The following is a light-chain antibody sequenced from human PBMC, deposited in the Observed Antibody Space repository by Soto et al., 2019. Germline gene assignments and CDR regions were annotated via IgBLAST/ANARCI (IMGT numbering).Light chain of an antibody. CDR1: ESVGRN. CDR2: GAT. J-gene: IGKJ5*01. Sequence: ENVLTQSPATRSWSPMGIATVCFMASESVGRNLAWYQQKPGQAPRLLIYGATTRATGLPARFSGSGSGTEFSLTISSLQSEDFAVYFCQQYNKWPVTFGQGTRLEIK. CDR3: QQYNKWPVT. V-gene: IGKV3-15*01.